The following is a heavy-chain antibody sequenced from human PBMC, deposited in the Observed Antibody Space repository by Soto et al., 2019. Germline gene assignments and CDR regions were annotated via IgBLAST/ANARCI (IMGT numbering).Heavy chain of an antibody. D-gene: IGHD3-16*01. V-gene: IGHV3-13*01. CDR1: GFGFNGYD. CDR2: ISTAGDT. J-gene: IGHJ6*02. Sequence: EVQLVESGGGLVQPGGSLRLSCAASGFGFNGYDMHCVRQAPGKNLEWVAAISTAGDTYYLGSVKGRLTISREDAETSLSLQRQSLRVGDTAVYYCARGGERFAGMDVWGQGATVTVSS. CDR3: ARGGERFAGMDV.